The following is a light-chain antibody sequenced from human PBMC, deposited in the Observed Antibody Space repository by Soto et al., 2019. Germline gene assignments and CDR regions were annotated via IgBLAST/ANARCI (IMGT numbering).Light chain of an antibody. Sequence: QSVLTQPPSVSGAPGQRVTISCTGSSSNIGAGYDVNWYQQLPGTAPKLLIYGHTDRPSGVPDRFSGSKSGTSASLAITGLKAEDEADYYCQSYDSSLSGWVVFGGGTKVTVL. CDR1: SSNIGAGYD. J-gene: IGLJ2*01. CDR3: QSYDSSLSGWVV. CDR2: GHT. V-gene: IGLV1-40*01.